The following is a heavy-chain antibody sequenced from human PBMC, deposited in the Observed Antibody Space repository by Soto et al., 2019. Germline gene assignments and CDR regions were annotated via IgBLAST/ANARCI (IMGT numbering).Heavy chain of an antibody. CDR1: GGSISSGGYY. Sequence: SETLSLTCAVSGGSISSGGYYWGWICQPPGKGLEWIGSIYYSGSTYYNPSLKSRVTISVDTSKNQFSLKLSSVTAADTAVYFCARQSEFYYASGRAAPLYGMDVWGQGTTVTVSS. D-gene: IGHD3-10*01. J-gene: IGHJ6*02. CDR2: IYYSGST. CDR3: ARQSEFYYASGRAAPLYGMDV. V-gene: IGHV4-39*01.